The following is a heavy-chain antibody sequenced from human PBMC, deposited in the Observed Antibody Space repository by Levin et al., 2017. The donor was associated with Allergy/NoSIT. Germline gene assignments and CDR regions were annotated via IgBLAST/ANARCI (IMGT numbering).Heavy chain of an antibody. Sequence: PGGSLRLSCVASGFTFSSYAMSWVRQAPGKGLEWVSAITVSGDSTYYADSVKGRFTISRDNSKNTLYLQMNSLRGEDTAVYYCAKDVMAWGDVYLEVDYWGQGTLVTVSP. CDR2: ITVSGDST. CDR1: GFTFSSYA. J-gene: IGHJ4*02. D-gene: IGHD3-10*01. CDR3: AKDVMAWGDVYLEVDY. V-gene: IGHV3-23*01.